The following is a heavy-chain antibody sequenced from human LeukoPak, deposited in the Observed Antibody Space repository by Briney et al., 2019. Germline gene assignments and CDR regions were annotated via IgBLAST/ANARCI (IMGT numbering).Heavy chain of an antibody. Sequence: GASVKVSCTASGYTFTDYYMHWVRQAPGQGLEWMGWINPNNGDTNYAQKFQGRVTMAGDTSISTAYMELSRLRSDDTAVYYCAANRRYYYDSSALDVWGQGTTVTISS. CDR1: GYTFTDYY. D-gene: IGHD3-22*01. V-gene: IGHV1-2*02. CDR3: AANRRYYYDSSALDV. CDR2: INPNNGDT. J-gene: IGHJ6*02.